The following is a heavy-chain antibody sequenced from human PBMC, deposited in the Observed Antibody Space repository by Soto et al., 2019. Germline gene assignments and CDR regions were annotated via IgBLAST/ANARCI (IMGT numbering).Heavy chain of an antibody. D-gene: IGHD3-22*01. V-gene: IGHV4-30-4*01. CDR1: GGSISSGDYY. Sequence: QVQLQESGPGLVKPSQTLSLTCTVSGGSISSGDYYWSWIRQPPGKGLAWIGYVYYSGSTYYNPSLKSRVTISVDTSKYQFSLKLSSVTAADTAVYYCARRPEYYDSSGYPTYFDYWGQGTLVTVSS. CDR3: ARRPEYYDSSGYPTYFDY. J-gene: IGHJ4*02. CDR2: VYYSGST.